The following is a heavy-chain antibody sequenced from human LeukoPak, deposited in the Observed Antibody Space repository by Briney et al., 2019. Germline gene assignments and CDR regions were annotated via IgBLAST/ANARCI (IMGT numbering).Heavy chain of an antibody. CDR3: ARDPTRLAADDAFDI. D-gene: IGHD6-13*01. J-gene: IGHJ3*02. CDR1: GFTFDDYG. CDR2: INWNGGST. V-gene: IGHV3-20*04. Sequence: GGSLRLSCAASGFTFDDYGMSWVRQAPGKGLEWVSGINWNGGSTGYADSVKGRFTISRDNAKNSLYLQMNSLRAEDTALYYCARDPTRLAADDAFDIWGQGTMVTVSS.